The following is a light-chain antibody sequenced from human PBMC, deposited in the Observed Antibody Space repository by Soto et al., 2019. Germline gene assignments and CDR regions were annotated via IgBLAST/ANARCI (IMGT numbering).Light chain of an antibody. CDR2: DAS. CDR1: QPISTW. J-gene: IGKJ1*01. V-gene: IGKV1-5*01. Sequence: GDRVTITCRASQPISTWLAWYQEKPGEAPKLLIYDASSLEGGVPSRFSGSESGTEFTLTISSLQPDDFATYYCHQYNYYRPTFGQGTKVDI. CDR3: HQYNYYRPT.